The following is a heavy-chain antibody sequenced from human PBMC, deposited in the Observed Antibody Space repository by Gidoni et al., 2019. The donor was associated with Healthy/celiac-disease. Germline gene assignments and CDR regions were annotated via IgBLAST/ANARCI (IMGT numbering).Heavy chain of an antibody. Sequence: QLPLTASGPGLVKPSETLALPCTGYGGSIRSSSYYWGWLRQPPGKGLEGMGSIYYSGITYDTPSLKVRVTISVVTSKNQVSLKLISVTAADTAVYYCARACECIAARLGDFDYWGQGTLVTVSS. CDR2: IYYSGIT. D-gene: IGHD6-6*01. CDR1: GGSIRSSSYY. CDR3: ARACECIAARLGDFDY. V-gene: IGHV4-39*07. J-gene: IGHJ4*02.